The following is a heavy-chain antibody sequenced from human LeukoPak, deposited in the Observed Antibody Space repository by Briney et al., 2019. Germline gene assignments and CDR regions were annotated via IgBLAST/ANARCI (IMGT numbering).Heavy chain of an antibody. CDR1: GYTFTGYY. Sequence: ASVKVSCKASGYTFTGYYMHWVRQAPGQGLEWMGWINPNSGGTNYAQKFQGRVTMTRDTSISTAYMELSSLRSEDTAVYYCARGPITMVRGVIGHFDYWGQGTLVTVSS. CDR2: INPNSGGT. J-gene: IGHJ4*02. V-gene: IGHV1-2*02. D-gene: IGHD3-10*01. CDR3: ARGPITMVRGVIGHFDY.